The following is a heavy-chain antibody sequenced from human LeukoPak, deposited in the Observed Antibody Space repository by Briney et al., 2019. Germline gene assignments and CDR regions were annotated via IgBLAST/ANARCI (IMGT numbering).Heavy chain of an antibody. CDR3: ARGSLWFGELLSYFDY. V-gene: IGHV3-7*03. CDR2: IKQDGSEK. D-gene: IGHD3-10*01. Sequence: GGSLRLSCAASGFTFSSYWMSWVRQAPGKGLEWVANIKQDGSEKYYVDSVKGRFTISRDNAKSSLYLQMNSLRAEDTAVYYCARGSLWFGELLSYFDYWGQGTLVTVSS. CDR1: GFTFSSYW. J-gene: IGHJ4*02.